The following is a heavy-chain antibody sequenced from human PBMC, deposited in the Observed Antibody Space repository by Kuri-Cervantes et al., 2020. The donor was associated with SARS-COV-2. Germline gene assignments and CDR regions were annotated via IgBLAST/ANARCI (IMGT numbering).Heavy chain of an antibody. V-gene: IGHV4-38-2*01. CDR2: IYHPGSS. CDR1: DSSMSRGYY. Sequence: SQTLSLTCAVPDSSMSRGYYWGWIRQSPGKGLEWLGAIYHPGSSYDNPSLKRRVTISVDTSKNQFSLKLSSVTAADTAVYYCARGGLGATIFGVVIQTLYYFDYWGQGTLVTVSS. D-gene: IGHD3-3*01. J-gene: IGHJ4*02. CDR3: ARGGLGATIFGVVIQTLYYFDY.